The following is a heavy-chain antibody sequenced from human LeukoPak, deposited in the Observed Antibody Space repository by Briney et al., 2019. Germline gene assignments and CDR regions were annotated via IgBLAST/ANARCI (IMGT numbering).Heavy chain of an antibody. CDR3: ARDDRNYYGSGSYDYYYGMDV. CDR2: ISYDGSNK. J-gene: IGHJ6*02. V-gene: IGHV3-30-3*01. Sequence: GGSLRLSCAASGFTFSSYAMHWVRQAPGKGLEWVAVISYDGSNKYYADSVKGRFTISRDKSKDTLYLQKNSLRAEDTAVYYCARDDRNYYGSGSYDYYYGMDVWGQGTTVTVSS. D-gene: IGHD3-10*01. CDR1: GFTFSSYA.